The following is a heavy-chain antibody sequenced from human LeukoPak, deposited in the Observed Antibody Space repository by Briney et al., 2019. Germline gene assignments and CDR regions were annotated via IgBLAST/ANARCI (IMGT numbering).Heavy chain of an antibody. D-gene: IGHD2-2*01. Sequence: SETLSLTCTVSGGSISSYYWSWIRQPPGKGLEWIGYIYYSGSINFNPSLKSRVTISVDTSKNQFSLKLSSVTAADTAVYYCARGVIVVVPAATDYYFDYWGQGTLVTVSS. V-gene: IGHV4-59*08. CDR1: GGSISSYY. J-gene: IGHJ4*02. CDR3: ARGVIVVVPAATDYYFDY. CDR2: IYYSGSI.